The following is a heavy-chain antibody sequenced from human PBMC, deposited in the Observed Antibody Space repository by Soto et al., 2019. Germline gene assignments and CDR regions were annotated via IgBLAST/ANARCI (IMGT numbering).Heavy chain of an antibody. CDR1: GFTFGDYA. CDR3: TSDQLVPRYCSGGSCYSGKGAFDI. V-gene: IGHV3-49*03. Sequence: GGSLRLSCTASGFTFGDYAMSWFRQAPGKGLEWVGFIRSKAYGGTTEYAASVKGRFTISRDDSKSIAYLQMNSLKTEDTAVYYCTSDQLVPRYCSGGSCYSGKGAFDIWGQGTMVTVSS. D-gene: IGHD2-15*01. J-gene: IGHJ3*02. CDR2: IRSKAYGGTT.